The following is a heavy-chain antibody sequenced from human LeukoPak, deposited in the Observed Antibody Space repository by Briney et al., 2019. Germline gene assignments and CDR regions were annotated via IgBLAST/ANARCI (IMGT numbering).Heavy chain of an antibody. D-gene: IGHD3-3*01. V-gene: IGHV3-30*18. CDR1: GFTFSSYG. CDR2: ISYDGSNK. Sequence: GSLRLSCAASGFTFSSYGMHWVRQAPGKGLEWVAVISYDGSNKYYADSVKGRFTISRDNSKNTLYLQMNSLRAEDTAVYYCAKDHYDFWSGEETLRIDYWGQGTLVTVSS. J-gene: IGHJ4*02. CDR3: AKDHYDFWSGEETLRIDY.